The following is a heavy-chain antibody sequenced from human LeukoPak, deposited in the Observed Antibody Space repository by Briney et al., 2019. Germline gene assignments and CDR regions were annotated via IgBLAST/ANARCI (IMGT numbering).Heavy chain of an antibody. Sequence: SETLSLTCTVSGGSINSRSYYWGWIRQPPGKGLEWIGSIYYSGNTYYTPSLKSRVTISVDTSKNQFSLKLNSVTAADTAVYYCARHAEAVAARDPFDSWGQGTMVTVSS. V-gene: IGHV4-39*01. CDR3: ARHAEAVAARDPFDS. CDR1: GGSINSRSYY. CDR2: IYYSGNT. J-gene: IGHJ3*01. D-gene: IGHD6-19*01.